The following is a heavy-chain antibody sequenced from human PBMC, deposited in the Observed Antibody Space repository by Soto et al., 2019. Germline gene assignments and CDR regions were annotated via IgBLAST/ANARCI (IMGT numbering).Heavy chain of an antibody. V-gene: IGHV3-30-3*01. CDR2: ISYDGSNE. CDR1: GFTFSNFA. CDR3: ARDLNGRFFDWLSISAFYYGMDV. D-gene: IGHD3-9*01. J-gene: IGHJ6*02. Sequence: GGSLRLSCAASGFTFSNFAIHWVRQAPGKGLEWVAVISYDGSNEHFADSVKGRFSISRDNSKNTLYLQMNSLRTEDTAVYYCARDLNGRFFDWLSISAFYYGMDVWGQGTTVTVS.